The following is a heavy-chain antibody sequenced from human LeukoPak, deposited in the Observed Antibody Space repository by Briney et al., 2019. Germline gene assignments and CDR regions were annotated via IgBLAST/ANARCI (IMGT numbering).Heavy chain of an antibody. D-gene: IGHD3-22*01. CDR2: INPNSGDI. CDR3: ARTGEYDSSGYYST. J-gene: IGHJ5*02. V-gene: IGHV1-2*06. Sequence: ASVKVSCRASGYTFTVYYMHWVRQAPGQGLEWMGRINPNSGDIKYAQAFRGRVTLTRDTSISAAYMELSSLTSDDTAVYYCARTGEYDSSGYYSTWGQGTLVTVSS. CDR1: GYTFTVYY.